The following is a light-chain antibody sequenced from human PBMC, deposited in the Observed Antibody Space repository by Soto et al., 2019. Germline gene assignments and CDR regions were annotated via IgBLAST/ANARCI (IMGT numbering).Light chain of an antibody. Sequence: EIVMTQSPATLSVSPGERATLSCRASQSVSSNLAWYQQKPGQAPRLLIYGASTRATGIPARFSGSVSGTEFTLTISSLQSEDCAVYYCQQYNNWPRTFGQGTQVEI. J-gene: IGKJ1*01. CDR2: GAS. V-gene: IGKV3-15*01. CDR1: QSVSSN. CDR3: QQYNNWPRT.